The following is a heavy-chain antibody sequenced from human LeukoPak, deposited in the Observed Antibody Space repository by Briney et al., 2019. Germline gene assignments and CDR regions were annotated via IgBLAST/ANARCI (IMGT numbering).Heavy chain of an antibody. Sequence: GESLKISCKGSGYSFTSYWIGWVRQMPGKGLEWMGIIYPGDSDTRYSPSFQGQVTISADKSISTAYLQWSSLKASDTAMYYCARLYYCSGGSCYPYYFDYWGQGTLVAVPS. J-gene: IGHJ4*02. V-gene: IGHV5-51*01. D-gene: IGHD2-15*01. CDR1: GYSFTSYW. CDR2: IYPGDSDT. CDR3: ARLYYCSGGSCYPYYFDY.